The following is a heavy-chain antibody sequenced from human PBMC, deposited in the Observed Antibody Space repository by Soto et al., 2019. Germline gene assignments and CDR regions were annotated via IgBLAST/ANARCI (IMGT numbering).Heavy chain of an antibody. V-gene: IGHV1-69*08. CDR3: ARDGPGDTFDY. Sequence: QVQLVQSGAEVKKPGSSVKVSCKASGGTFSSYTISWVRQAPGQGLEWMGRLIPILGIANYAQKFQGRVTITADKSTSTAYMELSSLRSEDTAVYYCARDGPGDTFDYWGQGTLVTVSS. J-gene: IGHJ4*02. CDR2: LIPILGIA. D-gene: IGHD4-17*01. CDR1: GGTFSSYT.